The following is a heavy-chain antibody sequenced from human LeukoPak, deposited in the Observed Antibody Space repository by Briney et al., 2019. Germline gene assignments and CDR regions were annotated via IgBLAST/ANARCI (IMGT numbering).Heavy chain of an antibody. CDR3: AHRLPTFEGDYFDY. CDR2: IYWNDDK. V-gene: IGHV2-5*01. D-gene: IGHD3-16*01. J-gene: IGHJ4*02. CDR1: GFSLSTSGVG. Sequence: SGPTLVKPTQTLTLTCTFSGFSLSTSGVGVGWIRQPPGKALEWLALIYWNDDKRYSPSLKSRLTITKDTSKNQVVLTMTNMDPVDTATYYCAHRLPTFEGDYFDYWGQGTLVTVSS.